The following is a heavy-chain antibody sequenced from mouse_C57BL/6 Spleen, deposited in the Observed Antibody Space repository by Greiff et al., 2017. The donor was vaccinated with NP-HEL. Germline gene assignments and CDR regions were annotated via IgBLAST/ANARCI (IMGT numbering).Heavy chain of an antibody. CDR3: ARRDGSGYEGDY. CDR1: GYTFTSYW. V-gene: IGHV1-55*01. D-gene: IGHD3-2*02. CDR2: IYPGSGST. Sequence: QVQLQQPGAELVKPGASVKMSCKASGYTFTSYWITWVKQRPGQGLEWIGEIYPGSGSTNYNEKFKSKATLTVDKYSSTAYMQLSSLTSEDSAVYYCARRDGSGYEGDYWGQGTLVTVSA. J-gene: IGHJ3*01.